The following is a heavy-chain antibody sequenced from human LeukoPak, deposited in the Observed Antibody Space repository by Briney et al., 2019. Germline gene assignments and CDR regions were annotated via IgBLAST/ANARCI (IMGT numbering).Heavy chain of an antibody. CDR1: GFTVSSTY. CDR3: ARHGQQLVLDALDY. D-gene: IGHD6-13*01. Sequence: PGGSLRLSCAASGFTVSSTYISSVRQAPGKGLGWVSVIYRGGSTYTAASGKGRFSLSTHTSKSTLYLQMHRLRGEGTAVSYRARHGQQLVLDALDYWGQGTLVTVSS. V-gene: IGHV3-66*04. CDR2: IYRGGST. J-gene: IGHJ4*02.